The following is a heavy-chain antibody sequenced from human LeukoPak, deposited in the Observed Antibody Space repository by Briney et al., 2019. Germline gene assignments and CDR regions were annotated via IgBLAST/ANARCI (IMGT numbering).Heavy chain of an antibody. CDR1: SGSINDYH. J-gene: IGHJ3*02. Sequence: PSETLSLTCTVSSGSINDYHWSWIRQPPGKGLEWIGHIYYSGTTNYNASLKSRVTISLDTSKSQFSLEVIPVTAADTAMYYCARHSLEWELLGNDAFDIWGQGTMVTVSS. V-gene: IGHV4-59*08. D-gene: IGHD1-26*01. CDR2: IYYSGTT. CDR3: ARHSLEWELLGNDAFDI.